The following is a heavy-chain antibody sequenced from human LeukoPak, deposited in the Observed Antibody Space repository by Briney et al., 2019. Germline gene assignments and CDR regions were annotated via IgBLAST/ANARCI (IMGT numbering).Heavy chain of an antibody. J-gene: IGHJ6*02. CDR3: ARHYCSGGSCYYYYYGMDV. CDR2: LSQAGSDI. Sequence: GGSLRLSCTVSGFPLSNHYMTWIRQAPGKGLEYVSYLSQAGSDIFYADSVKGRFSISRDNAKNSLYLQMNSLRAEDTAVYYCARHYCSGGSCYYYYYGMDVWGQGTTVTVSS. V-gene: IGHV3-11*01. D-gene: IGHD2-15*01. CDR1: GFPLSNHY.